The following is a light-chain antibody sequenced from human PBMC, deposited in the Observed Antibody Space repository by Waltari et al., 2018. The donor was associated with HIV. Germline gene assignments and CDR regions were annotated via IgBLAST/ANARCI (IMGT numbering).Light chain of an antibody. J-gene: IGKJ4*01. V-gene: IGKV1-12*01. Sequence: DIQMTQSPSSVSASVGDKVTISCHATQGISNYLAWYQQKPGTAPHFLSYDASRLQGGVPSRFTGTGSGTDFTLTIINLQPEDFAVYYCQQASSFPHTFGGGTRV. CDR2: DAS. CDR1: QGISNY. CDR3: QQASSFPHT.